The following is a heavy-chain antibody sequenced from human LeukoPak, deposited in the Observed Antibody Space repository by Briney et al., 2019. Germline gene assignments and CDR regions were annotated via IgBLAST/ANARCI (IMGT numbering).Heavy chain of an antibody. CDR1: GYTFTSYY. CDR2: ISAYNGNT. J-gene: IGHJ2*01. Sequence: ASVKVSCKASGYTFTSYYMHWVRQAPGQGLEWMGWISAYNGNTNYAQKLQGRVTMTTDTSTSTAYMELRSLRSDDTAVYYCARGVYCSGGSCYSGYFDLWGRGTLVTVSS. D-gene: IGHD2-15*01. CDR3: ARGVYCSGGSCYSGYFDL. V-gene: IGHV1-18*04.